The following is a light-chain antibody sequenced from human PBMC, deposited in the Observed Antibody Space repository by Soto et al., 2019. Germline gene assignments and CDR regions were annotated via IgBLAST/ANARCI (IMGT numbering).Light chain of an antibody. CDR2: DAS. V-gene: IGKV3-20*01. J-gene: IGKJ4*01. CDR3: QQFSSYPIT. CDR1: QTVRNNY. Sequence: EFVLTQSPGTLSLSPGERATLSCRASQTVRNNYLAWYQQKPGQAPRLLIYDASSRATGIPDRFSGGGSGTDFTLTISRLEPEDFAVYCCQQFSSYPITFGGGTKVDIK.